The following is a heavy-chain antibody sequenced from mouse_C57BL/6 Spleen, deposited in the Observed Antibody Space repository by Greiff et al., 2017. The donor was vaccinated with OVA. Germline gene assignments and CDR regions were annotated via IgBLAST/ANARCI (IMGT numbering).Heavy chain of an antibody. Sequence: EVKLMESGGGLVKPGGSLKLSCAASGFTFSDYGMHWVRQAPEKGLEWVAYISSGSSTIYYADTVKGRFTISRDNAKNTLFLQMTSLRSEDTAMYYCARPFDGYYGYWGQGTTLTVSS. CDR1: GFTFSDYG. V-gene: IGHV5-17*01. CDR2: ISSGSSTI. J-gene: IGHJ2*01. D-gene: IGHD2-3*01. CDR3: ARPFDGYYGY.